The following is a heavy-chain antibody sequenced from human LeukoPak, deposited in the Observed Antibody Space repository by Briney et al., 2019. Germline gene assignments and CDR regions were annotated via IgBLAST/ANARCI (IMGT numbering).Heavy chain of an antibody. CDR1: GYTFTGYY. V-gene: IGHV1-2*02. Sequence: ASVKVSFKASGYTFTGYYMHWVRQAPGQGLEWMGWINPNSGGTNYAQKFQGRVTMTRDTSISTAYMELSRLRSDDTAVYYCARSTYEVSWFDPWGQGTLVTVSS. CDR2: INPNSGGT. CDR3: ARSTYEVSWFDP. J-gene: IGHJ5*02. D-gene: IGHD3-3*01.